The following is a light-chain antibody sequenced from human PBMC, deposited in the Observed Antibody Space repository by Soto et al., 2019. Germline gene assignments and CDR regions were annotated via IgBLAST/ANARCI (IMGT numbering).Light chain of an antibody. CDR2: GNS. CDR1: SSNIGAGYD. Sequence: QSVLTQPPSVSGAPGQRVTISCTGSSSNIGAGYDVHWYQQLPGTAPKLLIYGNSNRPSGVPDRFSGSKSGTSASLAITGLQASDEADYYRCPSSGTYTRYLFGAGTKLTVL. J-gene: IGLJ1*01. V-gene: IGLV1-40*01. CDR3: CPSSGTYTRYL.